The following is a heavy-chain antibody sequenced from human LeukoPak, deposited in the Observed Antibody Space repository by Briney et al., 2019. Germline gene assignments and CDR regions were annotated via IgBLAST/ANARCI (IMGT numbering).Heavy chain of an antibody. Sequence: PGRSLRLSCVASGFAFSASYMHWVRQAPGQGLEWVSVIWYDGSNRYYGDSVKCRFTISRDNSKNTQYLQMRSLRAEDTAVYYCATVHISSWAYFDYWVQGTLVTVSS. V-gene: IGHV3-33*01. CDR1: GFAFSASY. D-gene: IGHD6-13*01. J-gene: IGHJ4*02. CDR3: ATVHISSWAYFDY. CDR2: IWYDGSNR.